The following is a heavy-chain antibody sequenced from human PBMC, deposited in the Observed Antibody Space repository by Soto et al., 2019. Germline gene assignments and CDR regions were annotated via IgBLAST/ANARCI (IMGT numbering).Heavy chain of an antibody. V-gene: IGHV1-3*01. CDR3: ARDSGGMYV. CDR2: INAGNGNT. J-gene: IGHJ6*02. CDR1: GDTFTSFS. Sequence: ASVKVACKASGDTFTSFSLHLVRQVPLQRLEWMGWINAGNGNTKYSKKFHGRVTITRDTSASTAYMELSSLRSEDTAVYYCARDSGGMYVWGQGTTVTVSS.